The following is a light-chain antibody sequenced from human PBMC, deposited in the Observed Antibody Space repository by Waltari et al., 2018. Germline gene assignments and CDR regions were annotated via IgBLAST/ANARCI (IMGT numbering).Light chain of an antibody. CDR2: DDN. CDR3: YSKDTDGGSQGK. J-gene: IGLJ2*01. Sequence: YDLTQPPSVSVSPGQTAAITCSGDGLPKQYTFWYQQKSGQAPVLVMYDDNKRPSGIPGRVSGSSAVRVATLTITGAQVDDEADYYCYSKDTDGGSQGKIGGGTKLTVL. V-gene: IGLV3-10*01. CDR1: GLPKQY.